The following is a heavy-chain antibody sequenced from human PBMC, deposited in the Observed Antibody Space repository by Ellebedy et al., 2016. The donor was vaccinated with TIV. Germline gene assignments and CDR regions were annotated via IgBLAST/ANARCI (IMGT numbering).Heavy chain of an antibody. J-gene: IGHJ6*03. V-gene: IGHV4-38-2*02. CDR1: GYFISDVYY. CDR3: ARDGTVLVPAADMDV. D-gene: IGHD2-2*01. CDR2: GYHSGST. Sequence: GSLRLSCTVSGYFISDVYYWGWIRLPPGTGLEWIGSGYHSGSTFYNPSLKSRVSISVDTSKNQFSLRLASVTAADTAVYYCARDGTVLVPAADMDVWGKGTTVTVSS.